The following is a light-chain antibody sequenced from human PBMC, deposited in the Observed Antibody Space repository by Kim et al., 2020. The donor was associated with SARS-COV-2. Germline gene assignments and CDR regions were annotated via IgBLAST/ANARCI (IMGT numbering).Light chain of an antibody. V-gene: IGLV3-1*01. CDR1: KLGDRY. Sequence: SYELTQPPSVSVSPGQTASITCSGDKLGDRYVCWYQQKPGQSPLLVIYQDRKRPSGIPERFSGSNSGNTATLTLSGTQAMDEADYYCQAWDSSNASVFGTGTQVTVL. CDR2: QDR. J-gene: IGLJ1*01. CDR3: QAWDSSNASV.